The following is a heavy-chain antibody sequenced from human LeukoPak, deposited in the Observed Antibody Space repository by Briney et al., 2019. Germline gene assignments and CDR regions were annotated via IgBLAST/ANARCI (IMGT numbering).Heavy chain of an antibody. J-gene: IGHJ2*01. CDR1: EFTLSSYS. Sequence: GGSLRLSCSASEFTLSSYSMHWVRQAPGRGLEWAAVLSSVGGQQYYADSVKGRFTISADTSKNTLNLQMDSLRVEDTALYYCARALAGAPFDLWGRGTVVAVSS. CDR3: ARALAGAPFDL. CDR2: LSSVGGQQ. V-gene: IGHV3-30*01. D-gene: IGHD3-10*01.